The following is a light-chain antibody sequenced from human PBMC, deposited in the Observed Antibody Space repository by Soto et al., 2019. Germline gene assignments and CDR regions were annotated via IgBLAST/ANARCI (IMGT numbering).Light chain of an antibody. CDR3: QQRSNWPPSIT. J-gene: IGKJ5*01. V-gene: IGKV3-11*01. CDR1: QSVSSY. CDR2: DAS. Sequence: EIVLTQSPATLSLSPGERATLSSRASQSVSSYLAWYQQNPGQAPRLLIYDASNRATGIPARFSGSGSGTDFTLTISSLEPEDFAVYYCQQRSNWPPSITFGQGTRLEIK.